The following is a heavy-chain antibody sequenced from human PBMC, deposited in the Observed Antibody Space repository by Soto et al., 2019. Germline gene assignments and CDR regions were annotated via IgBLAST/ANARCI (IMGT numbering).Heavy chain of an antibody. CDR1: GGSFSGYY. Sequence: QVQLQQWGAGLLKPSETLSLTCAVYGGSFSGYYWSWIRQPPGKGLEWIGEINHSGSTHYNPSLKSRATISVDTSSDQFSLKLSSVTAADTAVYYCARGGYYGAGSYCNYWGQGTLVTVSS. V-gene: IGHV4-34*01. CDR3: ARGGYYGAGSYCNY. D-gene: IGHD3-10*01. J-gene: IGHJ4*02. CDR2: INHSGST.